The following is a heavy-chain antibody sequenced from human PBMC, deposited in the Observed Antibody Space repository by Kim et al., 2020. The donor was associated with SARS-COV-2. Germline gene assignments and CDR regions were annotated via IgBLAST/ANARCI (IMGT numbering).Heavy chain of an antibody. CDR1: GGTFSSYA. D-gene: IGHD3-10*01. J-gene: IGHJ4*02. Sequence: SVKVSCKASGGTFSSYAISWVRQAPGQGLEWMGRIIPILGIANYAQKFQGRVTITADKSTSTAYMELSSLRSEDTAVYYCARVGGFTMVRGAPSPYWGQGTLVTVSS. CDR3: ARVGGFTMVRGAPSPY. CDR2: IIPILGIA. V-gene: IGHV1-69*04.